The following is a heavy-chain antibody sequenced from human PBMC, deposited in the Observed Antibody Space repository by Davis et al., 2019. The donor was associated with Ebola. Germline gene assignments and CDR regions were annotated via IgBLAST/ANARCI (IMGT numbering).Heavy chain of an antibody. V-gene: IGHV4-39*01. CDR1: GDSISSSSYY. J-gene: IGHJ6*02. CDR3: ARRAPMDV. CDR2: IYYSGTT. Sequence: MPSETLSLTCTVSGDSISSSSYYWGWIRQPPGKGLEWIGSIYYSGTTYYNPSLKSRVTISVDTSKNQFSLKLSSVTAADTAVYYCARRAPMDVWGQGTTVTVSS.